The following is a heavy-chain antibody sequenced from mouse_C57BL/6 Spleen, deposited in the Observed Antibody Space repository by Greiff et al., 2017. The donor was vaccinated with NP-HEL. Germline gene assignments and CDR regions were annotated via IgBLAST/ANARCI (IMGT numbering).Heavy chain of an antibody. Sequence: VQLQQSGPELVKPGASVKIPCKASGYTFTDYNLDWVKQSHGKSLEWIGDINPNNGGTIYNQKVTGKATLTVDTSSSTAYMQLSSLTSEDSAVYYCAREGLLLRFFDYWGQGTTLTVSS. D-gene: IGHD1-1*01. J-gene: IGHJ2*01. CDR3: AREGLLLRFFDY. V-gene: IGHV1-18*01. CDR2: INPNNGGT. CDR1: GYTFTDYN.